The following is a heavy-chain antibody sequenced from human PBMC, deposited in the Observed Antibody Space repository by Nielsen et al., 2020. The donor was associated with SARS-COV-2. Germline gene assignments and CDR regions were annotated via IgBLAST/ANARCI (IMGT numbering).Heavy chain of an antibody. CDR2: FDPEDGET. V-gene: IGHV1-24*01. Sequence: ASVKVSCKVSGYTLTELSMHWVRQAPGKGLEWMGGFDPEDGETIYAQKFQGRVTMTRDTSISTAYMELSRLRSDDTAVYYCARILVWLDYYDSSGYPDYWGQGTLVTVSS. CDR3: ARILVWLDYYDSSGYPDY. D-gene: IGHD3-22*01. CDR1: GYTLTELS. J-gene: IGHJ4*02.